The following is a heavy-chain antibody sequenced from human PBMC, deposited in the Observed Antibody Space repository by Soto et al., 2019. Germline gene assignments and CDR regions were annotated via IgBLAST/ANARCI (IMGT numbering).Heavy chain of an antibody. V-gene: IGHV3-7*01. D-gene: IGHD6-6*01. CDR1: GFTFSSYW. CDR2: IKQDGSEK. CDR3: ARDISSSSPFYYYYYYMDV. Sequence: EVQLVESGGGLVQPGGSLRLSCAASGFTFSSYWMSWVRQAPGKGLEWVANIKQDGSEKYYVDSVKGRFTISRDNAKHALYLQMNSLRAEDTAVYYCARDISSSSPFYYYYYYMDVWGKGTTVTVSS. J-gene: IGHJ6*03.